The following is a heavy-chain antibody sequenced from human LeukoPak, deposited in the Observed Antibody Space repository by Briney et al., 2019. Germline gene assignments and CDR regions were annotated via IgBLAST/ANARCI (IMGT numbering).Heavy chain of an antibody. CDR3: ARVGRYNWFDH. Sequence: GGSLRLSCAASGFTFSSNYMTWARQAPGKGLEWVSVIYSGGGTYYTDSVKGRFTISRDSSKNTLYLQMNSLRAEDTAVYYCARVGRYNWFDHWGQGTLVTVSS. D-gene: IGHD1-26*01. CDR2: IYSGGGT. J-gene: IGHJ5*02. CDR1: GFTFSSNY. V-gene: IGHV3-53*01.